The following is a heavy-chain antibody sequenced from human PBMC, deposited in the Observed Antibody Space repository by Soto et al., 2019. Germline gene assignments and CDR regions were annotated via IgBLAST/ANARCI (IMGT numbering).Heavy chain of an antibody. CDR3: ARVPDR. CDR1: GGSISSGGYS. J-gene: IGHJ5*02. D-gene: IGHD2-2*01. V-gene: IGHV4-30-2*01. CDR2: IYNSGST. Sequence: PSETLSLTCAVSGGSISSGGYSWSWIRQPPGKGLEWIGYIYNSGSTYYKPSLKSRVTISVDRSKNQFSLKLSSVTAADTAVYYCARVPDRWGQGTLVTVSS.